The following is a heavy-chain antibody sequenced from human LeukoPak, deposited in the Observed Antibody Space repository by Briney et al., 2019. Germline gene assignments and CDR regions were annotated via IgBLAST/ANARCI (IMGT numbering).Heavy chain of an antibody. D-gene: IGHD2-8*02. Sequence: GGSLRLSCAASGFTLSTFAMIWVRQPPGKGLEWVSSIFPSGGEIHYADSVKGRFTIFRDNSKSTLTLQMNSLRAEDTAIYYCATYRQVLLPFESWGQGTLVTVSS. V-gene: IGHV3-23*01. J-gene: IGHJ4*02. CDR2: IFPSGGEI. CDR1: GFTLSTFA. CDR3: ATYRQVLLPFES.